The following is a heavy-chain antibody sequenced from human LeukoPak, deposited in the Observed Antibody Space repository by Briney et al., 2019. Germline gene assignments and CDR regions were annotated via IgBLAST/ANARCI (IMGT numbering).Heavy chain of an antibody. D-gene: IGHD3-10*01. CDR3: AKDPRGVIPRGWFDP. CDR1: GFTFSSYA. CDR2: ISGSGGST. J-gene: IGHJ5*02. V-gene: IGHV3-23*01. Sequence: GGSLRLSCAASGFTFSSYAMSWVRQAPGKGLEWVSAISGSGGSTYYADSVKGRFTISRDNSKNTMYLQMNSLRAEDTAVYYRAKDPRGVIPRGWFDPWGQGTLVTVSS.